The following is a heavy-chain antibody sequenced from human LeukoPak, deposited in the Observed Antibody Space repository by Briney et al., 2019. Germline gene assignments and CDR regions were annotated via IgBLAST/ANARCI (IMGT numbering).Heavy chain of an antibody. D-gene: IGHD5-24*01. CDR1: GFTFSNYA. Sequence: GGSLRLSCSASGFTFSNYAMHWVRQAPGKGLEYVSAISSNGGSTYYADSVKGRFTISRDNSKNTLYLQMSSLRAGDTAVYYCVKDPVEMATIEGDYWGQGTLVTVSS. CDR2: ISSNGGST. V-gene: IGHV3-64D*06. J-gene: IGHJ4*02. CDR3: VKDPVEMATIEGDY.